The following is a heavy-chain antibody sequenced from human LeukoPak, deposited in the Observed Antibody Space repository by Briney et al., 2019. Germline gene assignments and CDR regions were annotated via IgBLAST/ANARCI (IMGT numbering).Heavy chain of an antibody. CDR1: GGSISSRSYY. CDR3: AGGISMVRGVNFDY. J-gene: IGHJ4*02. V-gene: IGHV4-39*07. CDR2: IYYSGST. Sequence: SETLSLTCTVSGGSISSRSYYWGWIRQPPGKGLEWIGSIYYSGSTYYNPSLKSRVTISVDTSKNQFSLKLSSVTAADAAVYYCAGGISMVRGVNFDYWGQGTLVTVSS. D-gene: IGHD3-10*01.